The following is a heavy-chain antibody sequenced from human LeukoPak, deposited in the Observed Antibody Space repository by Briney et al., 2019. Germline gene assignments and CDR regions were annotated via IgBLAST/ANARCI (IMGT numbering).Heavy chain of an antibody. Sequence: GASVKVSCKASGHTFISYGVSWVRQAPGQGLEWVGWISGYNDNAKYPQKLQGRVTMTTDTSTSTVYMELRSLRSDDTAVYYCASQYYDILTGYGRWFDPWGQGTLVVVSS. D-gene: IGHD3-9*01. J-gene: IGHJ5*02. V-gene: IGHV1-18*01. CDR3: ASQYYDILTGYGRWFDP. CDR1: GHTFISYG. CDR2: ISGYNDNA.